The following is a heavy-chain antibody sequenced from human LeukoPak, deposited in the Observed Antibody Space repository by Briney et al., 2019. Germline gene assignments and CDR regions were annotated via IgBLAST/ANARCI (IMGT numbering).Heavy chain of an antibody. Sequence: PSETLSLTCTVSGGSMSTYYWSWIRQPPGKGLEWNGYIFYIGSTSYNPSLKSRVTISVDTSKNQFSLRLSSVTAADTAVYYCARDRDDAFDIWGQGTMVTVSS. CDR3: ARDRDDAFDI. V-gene: IGHV4-59*12. J-gene: IGHJ3*02. D-gene: IGHD3-10*01. CDR2: IFYIGST. CDR1: GGSMSTYY.